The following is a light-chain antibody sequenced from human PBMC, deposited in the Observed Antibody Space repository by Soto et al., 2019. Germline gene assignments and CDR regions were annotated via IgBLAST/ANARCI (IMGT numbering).Light chain of an antibody. CDR1: QGISGW. CDR3: QQYNSYWT. CDR2: DAS. Sequence: DIRMTQSPATLSAALGVRVTIGGRASQGISGWLAWYQQKPGKAPKLLIYDASSLESGVPSRFSGSGSGTEFTLTISSLRPDDFATYYCQQYNSYWTFGQGTKVDIK. J-gene: IGKJ1*01. V-gene: IGKV1-5*01.